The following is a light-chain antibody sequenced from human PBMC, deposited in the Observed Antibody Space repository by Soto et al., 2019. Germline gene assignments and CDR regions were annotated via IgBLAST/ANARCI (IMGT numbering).Light chain of an antibody. V-gene: IGLV2-14*01. Sequence: QSVLTQPASVSGSPGQSITISCTGTSSDVGGYNYVSWYQQHPGKAPKLMIYEVSNRPSGVSNRFSGSKSGNTASLTISGLQAEDEADYYCSSYTSSSTPVVFGGGTKSPS. CDR2: EVS. CDR3: SSYTSSSTPVV. CDR1: SSDVGGYNY. J-gene: IGLJ2*01.